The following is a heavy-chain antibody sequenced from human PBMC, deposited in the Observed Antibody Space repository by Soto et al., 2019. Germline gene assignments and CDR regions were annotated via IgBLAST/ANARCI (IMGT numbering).Heavy chain of an antibody. J-gene: IGHJ6*02. V-gene: IGHV3-23*01. CDR2: ITGTGGNT. CDR3: ARIRGYWYGLDV. CDR1: GFPLSTYG. Sequence: VGSLRLSCAASGFPLSTYGMTWVRQAPGKGLEWVSAITGTGGNTYYVDSVKGRFTSSRDNSKNMLYLQVNSLRVEDTAVYYCARIRGYWYGLDVWGQGTTVTVSS.